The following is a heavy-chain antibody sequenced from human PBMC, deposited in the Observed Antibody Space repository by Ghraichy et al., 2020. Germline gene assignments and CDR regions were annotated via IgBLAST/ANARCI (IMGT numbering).Heavy chain of an antibody. V-gene: IGHV3-30*04. CDR3: ASLPSWSGSYIPFAS. CDR1: GFTFSSYA. J-gene: IGHJ4*02. D-gene: IGHD3-10*01. CDR2: ISYDGSNK. Sequence: GGSLRLSCAASGFTFSSYAMHWVRQAPGKGLEWVAVISYDGSNKYYADSVKGRFTISRDNSKNTLYLQMNSLRAEDTAVYYCASLPSWSGSYIPFASWGQGTLVTVSP.